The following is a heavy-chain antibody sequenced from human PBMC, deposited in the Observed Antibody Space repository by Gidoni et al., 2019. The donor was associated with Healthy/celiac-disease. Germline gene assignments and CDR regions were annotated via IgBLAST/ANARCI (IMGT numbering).Heavy chain of an antibody. D-gene: IGHD3-9*01. V-gene: IGHV4-39*01. CDR3: AALGAARPGLRYFDWLLFDPDRSIADY. CDR2: IYYSGLT. CDR1: GGSISSSSYY. J-gene: IGHJ4*02. Sequence: QLQLQESGPGLVKPSETLSLTCTVSGGSISSSSYYWGWIRQPPGKGLEWIGRIYYSGLTYYNPSLKSRVTISVDTSKNQFSLKLSSVTAADTAVYYCAALGAARPGLRYFDWLLFDPDRSIADYWGQGTLVTVSS.